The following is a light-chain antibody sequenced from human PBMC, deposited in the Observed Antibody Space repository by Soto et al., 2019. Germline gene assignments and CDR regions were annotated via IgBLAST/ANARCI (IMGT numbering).Light chain of an antibody. Sequence: QSVLTQPPSVSGAPGQRVTISCTGSNSNIGAGYDVHWYQQLPGTAPKLLIYGNDDRPSGVPDRFSGSTSGTSASLAITGLQAEDAADYYCQSYDNSLLAYVFGGGTKLTVL. CDR1: NSNIGAGYD. J-gene: IGLJ2*01. CDR3: QSYDNSLLAYV. CDR2: GND. V-gene: IGLV1-40*01.